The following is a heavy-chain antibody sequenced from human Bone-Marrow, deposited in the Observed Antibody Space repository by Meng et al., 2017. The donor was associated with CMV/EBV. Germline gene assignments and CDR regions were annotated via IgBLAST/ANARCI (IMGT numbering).Heavy chain of an antibody. CDR1: GGTFSSYA. D-gene: IGHD2-8*01. CDR3: ARQEMGYDAFDI. Sequence: SVKVSCKASGGTFSSYAISWVRQAPGQGLEWMGGIIPILGIANYAQKFQGRVTITADKSTSTAYMELSSLRSEDTAVYYCARQEMGYDAFDIWGQGTRVTVSS. V-gene: IGHV1-69*10. CDR2: IIPILGIA. J-gene: IGHJ3*02.